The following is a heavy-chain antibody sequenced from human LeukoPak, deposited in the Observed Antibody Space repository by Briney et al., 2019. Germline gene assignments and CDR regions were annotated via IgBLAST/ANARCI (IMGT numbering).Heavy chain of an antibody. CDR1: GYTLTELS. Sequence: GASVTVSCTVSGYTLTELSMHWVRQAPGKGLEWMGGFDPEGGETIYAQKFQGRVTMTEDTSTDTAYMELSSLRSVDTAVYYCATWVASSGWYVRFDYWGQGTLVTVSS. J-gene: IGHJ4*02. D-gene: IGHD6-19*01. V-gene: IGHV1-24*01. CDR2: FDPEGGET. CDR3: ATWVASSGWYVRFDY.